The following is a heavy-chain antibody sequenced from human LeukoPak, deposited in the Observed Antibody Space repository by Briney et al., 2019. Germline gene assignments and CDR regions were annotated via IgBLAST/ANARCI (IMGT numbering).Heavy chain of an antibody. J-gene: IGHJ5*02. CDR3: ARGDSGDWSFDP. D-gene: IGHD6-19*01. Sequence: GGSLRLSCVISAFTFGSNWMSWVRQAPGKGLEWVANINPDGSMKYYVDSVEGRFTISRDNAKNSLYLQMNSLRVEDTAVYFCARGDSGDWSFDPWDQGTLVTVSS. CDR1: AFTFGSNW. V-gene: IGHV3-7*01. CDR2: INPDGSMK.